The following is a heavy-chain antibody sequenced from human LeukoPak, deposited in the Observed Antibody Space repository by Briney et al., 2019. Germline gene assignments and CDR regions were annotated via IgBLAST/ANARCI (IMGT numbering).Heavy chain of an antibody. CDR2: INPKSGGT. V-gene: IGHV1-2*02. D-gene: IGHD5-24*01. CDR3: APATMTFDY. CDR1: GYSFIDYS. J-gene: IGHJ4*02. Sequence: ASVKVSCKASGYSFIDYSMHWVRQAPGQGLEWMGWINPKSGGTNYAQKFQDRVTMTTDTSISTAYMELSRLTSDDTAVYYCAPATMTFDYWGQGTLVTVSS.